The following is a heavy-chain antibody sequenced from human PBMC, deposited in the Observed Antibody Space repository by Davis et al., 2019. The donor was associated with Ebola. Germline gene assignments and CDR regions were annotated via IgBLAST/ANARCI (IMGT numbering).Heavy chain of an antibody. CDR2: INSDGSST. D-gene: IGHD3-3*01. CDR3: ARENLWSGYYKGNDY. Sequence: PGGSLRLSCAASGFTFSSYWMHWVRQAPGKGLVWVSRINSDGSSTGYADSVKGRFTISRDNAKNTLYLQMNSLRAEDTAVYYCARENLWSGYYKGNDYWGQGTLVTVSS. V-gene: IGHV3-74*01. CDR1: GFTFSSYW. J-gene: IGHJ4*02.